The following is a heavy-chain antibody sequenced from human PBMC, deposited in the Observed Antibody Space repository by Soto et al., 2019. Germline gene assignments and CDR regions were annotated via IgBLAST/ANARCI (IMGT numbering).Heavy chain of an antibody. V-gene: IGHV1-18*01. CDR2: ISAYNGNT. D-gene: IGHD3-3*01. J-gene: IGHJ4*02. Sequence: ASVKVSCKASGYTFTSYGLSWVRQAPGQGLEWMGWISAYNGNTNYAQKLQGRVTMTTDTSTSTAYMELRSLRSDDTAVYYCARRRTIFGVVQGTDDYWGQGTLVTVSS. CDR3: ARRRTIFGVVQGTDDY. CDR1: GYTFTSYG.